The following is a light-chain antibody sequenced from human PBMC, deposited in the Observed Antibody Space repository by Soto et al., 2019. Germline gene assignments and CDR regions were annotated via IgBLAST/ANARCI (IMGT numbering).Light chain of an antibody. J-gene: IGKJ3*01. CDR2: DAS. CDR3: QQRSSWPFT. CDR1: QSVTNS. V-gene: IGKV3-11*01. Sequence: EIVLTQSPATLSLSPGERATLSCRVSQSVTNSLAWYQQKPGQAPRLLVYDASNRATGIPTRFSGSGSGTDFTLTISSLEPEDFAVYYCQQRSSWPFTFGPGTKVDIK.